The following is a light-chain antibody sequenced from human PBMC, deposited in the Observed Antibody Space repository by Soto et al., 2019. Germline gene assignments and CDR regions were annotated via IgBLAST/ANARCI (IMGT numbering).Light chain of an antibody. V-gene: IGKV1-5*03. CDR2: KAS. Sequence: DIQMTQSPSTLSVSVGDRVTITCRASQSISSWLAWYQQKPGKAPKLLNYKASSLESGVPSRFSGSGSGTEFTLTISSLQPDDFATYYCQQYNSYSPETFGQGTKVEIK. CDR1: QSISSW. CDR3: QQYNSYSPET. J-gene: IGKJ1*01.